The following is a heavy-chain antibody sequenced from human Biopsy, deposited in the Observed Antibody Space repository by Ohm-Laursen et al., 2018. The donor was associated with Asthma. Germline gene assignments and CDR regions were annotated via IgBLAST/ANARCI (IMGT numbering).Heavy chain of an antibody. D-gene: IGHD1-1*01. CDR2: MSFDGRQT. Sequence: SLSLSFVASGFSFTSYGMHWFRQAPRKALGWVAVMSFDGRQTYYADSVKGRFTISRDNSKNTLYLQMNSLRAEDTAVYYCSKESGSNYAFDIWGQGTMVTVSS. J-gene: IGHJ3*02. V-gene: IGHV3-30*18. CDR3: SKESGSNYAFDI. CDR1: GFSFTSYG.